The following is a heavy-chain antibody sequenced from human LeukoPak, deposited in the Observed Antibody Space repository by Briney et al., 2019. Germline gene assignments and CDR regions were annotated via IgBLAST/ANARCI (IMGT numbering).Heavy chain of an antibody. J-gene: IGHJ6*02. CDR2: ISYGGSNK. V-gene: IGHV3-30*18. Sequence: PGRSLRLSCAASGFTFSSYGMHWVRQAPGKGLEWVAVISYGGSNKYYADSVKGRFTISRDNSKNTLYLQMNSLRAEDTAVYYCAKEGPAAPTWCMDVWGQGTTVTVSS. D-gene: IGHD2-2*01. CDR3: AKEGPAAPTWCMDV. CDR1: GFTFSSYG.